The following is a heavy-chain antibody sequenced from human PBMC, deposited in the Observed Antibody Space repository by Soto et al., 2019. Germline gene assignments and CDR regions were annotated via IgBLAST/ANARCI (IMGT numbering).Heavy chain of an antibody. D-gene: IGHD3-10*01. V-gene: IGHV3-30-3*01. CDR2: ISYDGSIK. CDR1: GFTFSSYA. J-gene: IGHJ4*02. CDR3: ARGGRGYFYDY. Sequence: QVRLVESGGGVVQPGRSLRLSCAASGFTFSSYAMHWVRQAPGKGLAWVAVISYDGSIKYYADSVKGRFTISRDNSKNTLYLQMNSLRPEDTAVYYCARGGRGYFYDYWGQGNLVTVSS.